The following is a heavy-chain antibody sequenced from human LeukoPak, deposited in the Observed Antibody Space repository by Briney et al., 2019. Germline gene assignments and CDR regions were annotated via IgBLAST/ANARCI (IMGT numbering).Heavy chain of an antibody. Sequence: GGSLRLSCAASGFTFSSYSMNWVRQAPGKGLEWVSSISSSSSYIYYADSVKGRFTISRGNAKNSLYLQMNSLRAEDTAVYYCARDPAPRSQTRGDAFDIWGQGTMVTVSS. CDR3: ARDPAPRSQTRGDAFDI. CDR1: GFTFSSYS. D-gene: IGHD1-14*01. CDR2: ISSSSSYI. V-gene: IGHV3-21*01. J-gene: IGHJ3*02.